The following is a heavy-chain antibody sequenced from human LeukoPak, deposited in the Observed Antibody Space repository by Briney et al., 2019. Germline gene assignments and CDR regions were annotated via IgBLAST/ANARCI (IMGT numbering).Heavy chain of an antibody. J-gene: IGHJ3*01. CDR2: IDYTGST. V-gene: IGHV4-59*08. Sequence: SETLSLTCTVSGGSISTYYWSWIRQPPGKGLEWIGYIDYTGSTNINPSLKSRVTISVDTSKNQFSLKLSSVTAADTALYYCARQGRAVAGSADAFDVWGQGTMVTVPS. CDR1: GGSISTYY. D-gene: IGHD6-19*01. CDR3: ARQGRAVAGSADAFDV.